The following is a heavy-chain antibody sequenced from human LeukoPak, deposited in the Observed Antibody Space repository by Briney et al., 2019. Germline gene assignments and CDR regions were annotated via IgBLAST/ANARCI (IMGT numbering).Heavy chain of an antibody. CDR2: IYTSGST. J-gene: IGHJ4*02. V-gene: IGHV4-61*09. CDR1: GGSISSGNYY. D-gene: IGHD3-3*01. CDR3: AREGYDSL. Sequence: PSETLSLTCTVSGGSISSGNYYWSWIRQPAGKGLEWIGHIYTSGSTNYNPSLKSRLTISVDTSNNQFSLKLSSLTAADTAVYYCAREGYDSLWGQGTLVTVSS.